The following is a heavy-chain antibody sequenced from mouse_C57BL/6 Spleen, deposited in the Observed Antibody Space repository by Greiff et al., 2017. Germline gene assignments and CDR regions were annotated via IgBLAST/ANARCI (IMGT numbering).Heavy chain of an antibody. CDR1: GYTFTSYW. D-gene: IGHD2-4*01. Sequence: QVQLKQPGAELVKPGASVKMSCKASGYTFTSYWITWVKQRPGQGLEWIGDIYPGSGSTNYNEKFKSKATLTVDTSSSTAYMQLSSLTSEDSAVYYCARTPYYDYDVGGSMDYWGQGTSVTVSS. V-gene: IGHV1-55*01. J-gene: IGHJ4*01. CDR2: IYPGSGST. CDR3: ARTPYYDYDVGGSMDY.